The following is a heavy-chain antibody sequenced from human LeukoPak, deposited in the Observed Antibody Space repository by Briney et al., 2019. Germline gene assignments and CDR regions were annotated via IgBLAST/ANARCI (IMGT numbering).Heavy chain of an antibody. J-gene: IGHJ4*02. V-gene: IGHV3-23*01. D-gene: IGHD3-10*01. CDR2: ISGSGGST. CDR1: GFTFDDYG. CDR3: AKDREILLWFGESAQYFDY. Sequence: GGSLRLSCAASGFTFDDYGMSWVRQAPGKGLEWVSAISGSGGSTYYADSVKGRFTISRDNSKNTLYLQMNSLRAEDTAVYYCAKDREILLWFGESAQYFDYWGQGTLVTVSS.